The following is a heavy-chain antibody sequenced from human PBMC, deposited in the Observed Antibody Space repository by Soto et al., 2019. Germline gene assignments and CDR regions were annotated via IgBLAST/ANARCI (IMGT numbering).Heavy chain of an antibody. Sequence: GGSLRLSCAASGLTLSSYWMHWVRQAPGKGLVWVSRINIDGSSTTYADSVKGRFTVSRDNARNTLYLQMNSLRAEDTAVYYCARVRDTRGGLAYWGQGTLVIVSS. V-gene: IGHV3-74*01. CDR1: GLTLSSYW. CDR2: INIDGSST. J-gene: IGHJ4*02. CDR3: ARVRDTRGGLAY. D-gene: IGHD2-2*02.